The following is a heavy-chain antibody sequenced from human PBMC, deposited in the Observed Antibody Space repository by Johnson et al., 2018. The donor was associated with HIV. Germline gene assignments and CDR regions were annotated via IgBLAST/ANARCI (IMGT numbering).Heavy chain of an antibody. CDR2: ISYSGSNK. V-gene: IGHV3-30*04. CDR1: GFTFSSFA. Sequence: QEQLVESGGGVVQPGRSLRLSCAASGFTFSSFAMHWVRQTPGNGLEWVSIISYSGSNKYYADSVKGRFTISRDNSKNTLYLQRNTLRAEDTAGYNCAGGGVLHDGFDIRGLGTMVTVSS. D-gene: IGHD3-10*01. J-gene: IGHJ3*02. CDR3: AGGGVLHDGFDI.